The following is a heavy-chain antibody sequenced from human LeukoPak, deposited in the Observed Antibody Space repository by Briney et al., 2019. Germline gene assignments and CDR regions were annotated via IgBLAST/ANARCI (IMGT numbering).Heavy chain of an antibody. Sequence: GASVKVSCKASGYTLTGYYMHWVRQAPGQGLEWMGWINPNSGVTKYAQKFQGRVTMTRDTSISTAYMEPSGLRSDDTAVYYCAKWIEAGGYYFDYWGQGTVVTVSS. CDR1: GYTLTGYY. CDR3: AKWIEAGGYYFDY. J-gene: IGHJ4*02. CDR2: INPNSGVT. D-gene: IGHD2-15*01. V-gene: IGHV1-2*02.